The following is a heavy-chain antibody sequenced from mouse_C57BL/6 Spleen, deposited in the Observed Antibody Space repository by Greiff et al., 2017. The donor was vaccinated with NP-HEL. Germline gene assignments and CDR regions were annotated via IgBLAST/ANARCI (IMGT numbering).Heavy chain of an antibody. CDR1: GYAFSSYW. CDR2: IYPGDGDT. J-gene: IGHJ3*01. Sequence: VKLVESGAELVKPGASVKISCKASGYAFSSYWMNWVKQRPGKGLEWIGQIYPGDGDTNYNGKFKGKATLTADKSSSTAYMQLSSLTSEDSAVYFCAREDYDGGPWFAYWGQGTLVTVSA. V-gene: IGHV1-80*01. CDR3: AREDYDGGPWFAY. D-gene: IGHD2-4*01.